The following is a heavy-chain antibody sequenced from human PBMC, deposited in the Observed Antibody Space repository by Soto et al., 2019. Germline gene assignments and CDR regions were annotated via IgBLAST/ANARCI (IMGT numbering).Heavy chain of an antibody. CDR3: ASSSYYYDSSAYYNY. V-gene: IGHV3-21*01. D-gene: IGHD3-22*01. CDR2: ISSSSSYI. Sequence: GSLRLSCAASGFTFSSYSMNWVRQAPGKGLEWVSSISSSSSYIYYADSVKGRFTTSRDNAKNSLYLQMNSLRAEDTAVYYCASSSYYYDSSAYYNYWGQGTLVTVSS. CDR1: GFTFSSYS. J-gene: IGHJ4*02.